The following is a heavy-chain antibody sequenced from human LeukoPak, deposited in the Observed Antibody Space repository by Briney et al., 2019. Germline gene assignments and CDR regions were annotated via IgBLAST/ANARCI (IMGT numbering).Heavy chain of an antibody. J-gene: IGHJ4*02. CDR2: IKEDGSER. Sequence: TGESLRLSCAASGFTFSTYWMSWVRQAPGKGLEWVAKIKEDGSERYYVDSVKGRFTISRDNAKNSLYVQMNSLSAEDTAVYYCVRDRGWSTFDYWGQGTLVTVSS. CDR3: VRDRGWSTFDY. D-gene: IGHD6-19*01. CDR1: GFTFSTYW. V-gene: IGHV3-7*01.